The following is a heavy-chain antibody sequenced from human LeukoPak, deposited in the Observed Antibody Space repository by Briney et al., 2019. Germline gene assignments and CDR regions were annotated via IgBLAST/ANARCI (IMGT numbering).Heavy chain of an antibody. V-gene: IGHV3-20*04. D-gene: IGHD3-22*01. CDR3: ARPAPYDSSSFDY. CDR2: INWNGGST. CDR1: GFTFSSYA. J-gene: IGHJ4*02. Sequence: PGGSLRLSCAASGFTFSSYAMSWVRQAPGKGLEWVSGINWNGGSTGYADSVKGRFTISRDNAKNSLYLQMNSLRAEDTALYYCARPAPYDSSSFDYWGQGTLVTVSS.